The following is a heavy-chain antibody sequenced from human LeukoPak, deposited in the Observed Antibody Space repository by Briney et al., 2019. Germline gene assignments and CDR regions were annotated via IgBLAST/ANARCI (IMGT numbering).Heavy chain of an antibody. V-gene: IGHV4-38-2*02. D-gene: IGHD3-10*01. CDR2: IYLSGST. J-gene: IGHJ3*02. CDR3: ARGAPVIGGAFDI. CDR1: GYSISSGYY. Sequence: PSETLSLTCTVSGYSISSGYYWGWIRQPPGKGLEWIGSIYLSGSTYYNPSLKSRVTISVDTSKNQFSLKLSSVTAADTAVYYCARGAPVIGGAFDIWGQGTMVTVSS.